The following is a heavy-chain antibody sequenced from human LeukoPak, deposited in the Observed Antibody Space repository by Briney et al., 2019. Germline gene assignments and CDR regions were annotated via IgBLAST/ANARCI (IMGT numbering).Heavy chain of an antibody. D-gene: IGHD3-22*01. CDR2: IIPILGIA. CDR1: GGTFSSYT. Sequence: SVKVSCKASGGTFSSYTIGWVRQAPGQGLEWMGRIIPILGIANYAQKFQGRVTITADKSTGTAYMELSSLRSEDTAVYYCARDPRIKDHGSGYDDYWGQGTLVTVSS. J-gene: IGHJ4*02. CDR3: ARDPRIKDHGSGYDDY. V-gene: IGHV1-69*04.